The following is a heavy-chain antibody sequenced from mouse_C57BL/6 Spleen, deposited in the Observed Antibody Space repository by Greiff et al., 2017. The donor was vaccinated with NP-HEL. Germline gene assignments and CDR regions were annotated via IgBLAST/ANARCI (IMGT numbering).Heavy chain of an antibody. CDR2: IYPGDGDT. D-gene: IGHD2-4*01. Sequence: QVQLQQSGPELVKPGASVKISCKASGYAFSSSWMNWVKQRPGKGLEWIGRIYPGDGDTNYNGKFKGKATLTADKSSSTAYMQLSSLTSEDSAVYFCARSIYYDYDNFDYWGQGTTLTVSS. V-gene: IGHV1-82*01. J-gene: IGHJ2*01. CDR3: ARSIYYDYDNFDY. CDR1: GYAFSSSW.